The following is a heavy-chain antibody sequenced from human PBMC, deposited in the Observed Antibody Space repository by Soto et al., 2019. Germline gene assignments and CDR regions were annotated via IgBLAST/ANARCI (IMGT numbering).Heavy chain of an antibody. CDR2: IYHSGST. CDR1: GGSISSSNW. CDR3: ARGNADSSGYYSNWYFDL. D-gene: IGHD3-22*01. J-gene: IGHJ2*01. V-gene: IGHV4-4*02. Sequence: SETLSLTCAVSGGSISSSNWWSWVRQPPGKGLEWIGEIYHSGSTNYNPSLKSRVTISVDKSKNQFSLKLSSVAAADTAVYYCARGNADSSGYYSNWYFDLWGRGTLVTVS.